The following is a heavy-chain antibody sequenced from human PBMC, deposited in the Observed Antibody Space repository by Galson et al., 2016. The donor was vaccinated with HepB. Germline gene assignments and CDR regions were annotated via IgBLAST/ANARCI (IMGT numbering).Heavy chain of an antibody. J-gene: IGHJ6*02. V-gene: IGHV1-69*13. CDR1: GGTFSSYA. Sequence: SVKVSCKASGGTFSSYAISRVRQAPGQGLEWRGAIINLFGTANYALKFQGRVTITADESTSTAHMEVSSLRYEDTAVYYCARVRDGYNTHFYYGMDVWGQGTSVTVS. D-gene: IGHD5-24*01. CDR2: IINLFGTA. CDR3: ARVRDGYNTHFYYGMDV.